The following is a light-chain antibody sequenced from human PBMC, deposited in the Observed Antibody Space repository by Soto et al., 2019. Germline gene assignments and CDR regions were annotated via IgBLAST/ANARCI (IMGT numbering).Light chain of an antibody. J-gene: IGKJ1*01. CDR2: GAS. V-gene: IGKV3-20*01. CDR1: QSVSSSY. Sequence: EIVLTQSPGTLSLSPGEIATLSFRASQSVSSSYLAWYQQKPGQAPRLLIYGASSRATGIPDRFGGSGSGTDFTLTISRLEPEDFAVYYCQQYNNWPRTFGQGTKVDIK. CDR3: QQYNNWPRT.